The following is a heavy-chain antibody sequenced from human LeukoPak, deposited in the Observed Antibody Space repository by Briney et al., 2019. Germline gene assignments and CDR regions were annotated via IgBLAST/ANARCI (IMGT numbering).Heavy chain of an antibody. CDR1: GFFFSNYG. CDR3: VRSDWFDN. CDR2: VNSDGRFT. J-gene: IGHJ5*02. V-gene: IGHV3-74*03. Sequence: PGGSLRLSCAASGFFFSNYGMHWVRLAPGKGLVWVSRVNSDGRFTKYADSVKGRFTISRDNAKNTLYLQMNSLRAEDTAMYYCVRSDWFDNWGQGTLVTVSS.